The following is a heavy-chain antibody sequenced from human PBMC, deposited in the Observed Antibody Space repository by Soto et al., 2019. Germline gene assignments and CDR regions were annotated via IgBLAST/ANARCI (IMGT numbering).Heavy chain of an antibody. Sequence: GGSLRLSCAASGFTFSNSRMHWVRQVSGKGLEWVSRINADGTSTSYADSVKGRFTISRDNAKKTLYLHVNSLRAEDTAVYYCVKVLARGVGVPRFYFDSWGQGALVTVSS. D-gene: IGHD2-2*01. CDR3: VKVLARGVGVPRFYFDS. V-gene: IGHV3-74*01. J-gene: IGHJ4*02. CDR1: GFTFSNSR. CDR2: INADGTST.